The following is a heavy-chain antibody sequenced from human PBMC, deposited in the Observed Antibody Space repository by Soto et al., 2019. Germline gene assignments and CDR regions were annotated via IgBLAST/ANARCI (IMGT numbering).Heavy chain of an antibody. CDR3: AISYGDYVVGAFDL. D-gene: IGHD4-17*01. CDR2: IIHIFGTS. V-gene: IGHV1-69*06. CDR1: GGSFSTYS. Sequence: QGQLVQSGAEVKKPGSSVKVSCKASGGSFSTYSISWVLKAPGQGLECMGGIIHIFGTSNYAQKFQGRVTIAADKSTNTAYMELSSLRSEDTAVYYCAISYGDYVVGAFDLWGQGTMVTVSS. J-gene: IGHJ3*01.